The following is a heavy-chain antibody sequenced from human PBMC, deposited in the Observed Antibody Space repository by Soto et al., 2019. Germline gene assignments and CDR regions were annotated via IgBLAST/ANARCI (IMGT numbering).Heavy chain of an antibody. CDR2: IYYSGST. V-gene: IGHV4-31*03. J-gene: IGHJ4*02. CDR3: ERMEPNRYCSSKSRSSGYYFDY. CDR1: GGSISSGGYY. Sequence: SETLSLTCTVSGGSISSGGYYWSWIRQHPGKGLEWIGYIYYSGSTYYNPSLKSRVTISVDTSKNQFSLKLSSVTAADTAVYYCERMEPNRYCSSKSRSSGYYFDYWGQGNLVTVSS. D-gene: IGHD2-2*01.